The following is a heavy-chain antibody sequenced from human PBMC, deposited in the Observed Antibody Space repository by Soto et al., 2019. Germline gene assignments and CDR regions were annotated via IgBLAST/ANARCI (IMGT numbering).Heavy chain of an antibody. CDR3: AKDTYYHNSSGYYTFGY. J-gene: IGHJ4*02. Sequence: GGSLRLSCAASGFIFSSYGMHWVRQAPGKGLEWVAGTSYEGSKEYYTDSVKGRFTISRDNSKSTVYLQMSSLRDDDTAVYYCAKDTYYHNSSGYYTFGYWGQGTLVTVSS. V-gene: IGHV3-30*18. D-gene: IGHD3-22*01. CDR1: GFIFSSYG. CDR2: TSYEGSKE.